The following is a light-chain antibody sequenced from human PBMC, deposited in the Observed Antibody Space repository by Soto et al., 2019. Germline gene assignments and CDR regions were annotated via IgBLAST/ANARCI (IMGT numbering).Light chain of an antibody. CDR3: QQYGSAPLT. V-gene: IGKV3-20*01. CDR1: QSVSSSY. J-gene: IGKJ4*01. Sequence: EIVLTQSPGTLSLSPGERATLSCRASQSVSSSYLAWYLQKPGQAPRLLIYGASSRATGIPDRFSGSGSGTDFTLTISRLEPEDFAVYYCQQYGSAPLTFGGGTKVEIK. CDR2: GAS.